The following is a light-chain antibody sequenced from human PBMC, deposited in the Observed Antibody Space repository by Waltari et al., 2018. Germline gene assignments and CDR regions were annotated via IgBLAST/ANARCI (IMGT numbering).Light chain of an antibody. J-gene: IGKJ2*01. CDR3: QQRSGWPYT. CDR2: AAS. CDR1: QSVSRY. Sequence: DIVLTQSPATLSLSPGEGATLSCRASQSVSRYLAWYQQKPGQAPRLLIYAASNRATGIPARFSASGSGTDFSLTLSSLEPEDFAVYYCQQRSGWPYTFGQGTKLEIK. V-gene: IGKV3-11*01.